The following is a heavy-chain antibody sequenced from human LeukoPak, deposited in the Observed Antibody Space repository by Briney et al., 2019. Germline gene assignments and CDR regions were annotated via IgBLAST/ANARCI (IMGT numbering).Heavy chain of an antibody. CDR2: IYPSGNT. CDR3: ARVEATATAYFDY. Sequence: SETLSLTCTVSGGSVSSGDYYWSWIRQPAGEGLEWIGRIYPSGNTNYNPSLKSRVTISMDTSKNRISLKVSSVTAADTAVYYCARVEATATAYFDYWGQGTLVTVSS. J-gene: IGHJ4*02. V-gene: IGHV4-61*02. D-gene: IGHD5-18*01. CDR1: GGSVSSGDYY.